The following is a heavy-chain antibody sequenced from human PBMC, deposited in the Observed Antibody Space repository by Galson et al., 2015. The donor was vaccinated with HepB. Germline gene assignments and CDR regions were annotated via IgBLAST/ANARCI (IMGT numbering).Heavy chain of an antibody. CDR1: GFTFSSYT. CDR2: ISGGGGVT. CDR3: AKPYNWNSRGAYFDY. J-gene: IGHJ4*02. V-gene: IGHV3-23*01. D-gene: IGHD1-7*01. Sequence: SLRLSCATSGFTFSSYTMTWVRQAPGKGLECVSSISGGGGVTDYADSVKGRFTISRVNSKNTVYLQMDSLRAEDTAVYYCAKPYNWNSRGAYFDYWGQGTLVTVSS.